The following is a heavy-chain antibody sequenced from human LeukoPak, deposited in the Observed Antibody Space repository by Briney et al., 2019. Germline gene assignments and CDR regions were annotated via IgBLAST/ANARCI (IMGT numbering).Heavy chain of an antibody. V-gene: IGHV4-4*07. CDR1: GGSISSYY. J-gene: IGHJ4*02. Sequence: SETLSLTCTVSGGSISSYYWTWIRQPAGKGLEWIGRIYTTGSTNYNPSLNSRVTMSVDTSKKQFSLKLSPVTAADTAVYYCARQIAVAGKAGFGYWGQGTLVTVSS. CDR2: IYTTGST. D-gene: IGHD6-19*01. CDR3: ARQIAVAGKAGFGY.